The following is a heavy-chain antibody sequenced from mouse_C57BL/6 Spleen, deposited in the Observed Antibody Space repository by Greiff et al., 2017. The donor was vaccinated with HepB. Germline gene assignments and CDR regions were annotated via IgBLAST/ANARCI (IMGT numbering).Heavy chain of an antibody. D-gene: IGHD2-5*01. J-gene: IGHJ3*01. CDR1: GYSFTDYN. Sequence: EVQLQQSGPELVKPGASVKILCKASGYSFTDYNMNWVKQSNGKSLEWIGVINPNYGTISYNQKFKGKATLTVDQSSSTAYMQLNSLTSEESAIYYCAREAYYSNPFAYWGQGTLVTVSA. V-gene: IGHV1-39*01. CDR3: AREAYYSNPFAY. CDR2: INPNYGTI.